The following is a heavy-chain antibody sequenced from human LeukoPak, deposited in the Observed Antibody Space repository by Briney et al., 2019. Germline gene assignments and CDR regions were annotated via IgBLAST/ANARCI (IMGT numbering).Heavy chain of an antibody. CDR3: AKYVAGGIFDY. CDR2: ISGSGGST. V-gene: IGHV3-23*01. D-gene: IGHD3-16*01. Sequence: PGGSLRLSCAVSGFTFDDHAMHWVRQAPGKGLQWVSAISGSGGSTYYADSVKGRFTISRDNSKNTLYLQMNSLRAEDTAVYYCAKYVAGGIFDYWGQGTLVTVSS. CDR1: GFTFDDHA. J-gene: IGHJ4*02.